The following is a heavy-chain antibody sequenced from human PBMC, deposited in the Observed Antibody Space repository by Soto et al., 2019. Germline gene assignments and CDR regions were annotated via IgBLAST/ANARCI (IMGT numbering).Heavy chain of an antibody. J-gene: IGHJ5*02. CDR1: GGSIISSNW. D-gene: IGHD4-17*01. CDR2: IYHSGST. Sequence: SETLSLTCAVSGGSIISSNWWSWVRHPPGKGLEWIGEIYHSGSTYYNPSLKSRVTISVDKSKNQFSLKLSSVTAADTAVYYCARVGTTVTNWFDPWGQGTLVTVSS. V-gene: IGHV4-4*02. CDR3: ARVGTTVTNWFDP.